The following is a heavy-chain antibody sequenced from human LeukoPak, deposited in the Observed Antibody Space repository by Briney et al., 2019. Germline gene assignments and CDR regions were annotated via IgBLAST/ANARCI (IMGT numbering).Heavy chain of an antibody. V-gene: IGHV3-20*04. CDR3: ARAKRDGYFHYYYMDV. J-gene: IGHJ6*03. Sequence: PGGSLRLSCAASGFTFSSYSMNWVRQAPGKGLEWVSGINWNGGSTGYADSVKGRFTISRDNAKNSLYLQMNSLRAEDTALYYCARAKRDGYFHYYYMDVWGKGTTVTVSS. CDR2: INWNGGST. D-gene: IGHD5-24*01. CDR1: GFTFSSYS.